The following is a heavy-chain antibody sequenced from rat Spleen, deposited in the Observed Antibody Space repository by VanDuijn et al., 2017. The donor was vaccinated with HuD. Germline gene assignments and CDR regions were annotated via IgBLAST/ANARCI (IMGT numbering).Heavy chain of an antibody. V-gene: IGHV5-31*01. CDR1: GFTFNNYW. J-gene: IGHJ2*01. CDR3: TRRDDYYYSGDFDY. CDR2: ITNTGGST. D-gene: IGHD1-1*01. Sequence: EVQLVESGGGLVQPGRSMKLSCAASGFTFNNYWMTWIRQAPGKGLEWVASITNTGGSTYYPDSVKGRFTISRDNAKSTLYLQMNSLRSEDTATYYCTRRDDYYYSGDFDYWGQGVMVTVSS.